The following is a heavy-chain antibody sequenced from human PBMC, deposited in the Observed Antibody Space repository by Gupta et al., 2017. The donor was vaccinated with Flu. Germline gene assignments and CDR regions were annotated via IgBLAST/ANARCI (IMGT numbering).Heavy chain of an antibody. J-gene: IGHJ6*02. D-gene: IGHD3-10*01. Sequence: QVQLQESGPGLVKPSETLSLTCTVSGGSISSYYWSWIRQPPGKRLEWIGYIYYSGSTNYNTYRKRRVTISVETSKNQVSLKWSSVTAAETAVDYCASGSESANADYYYGMDVGGQGTTVTVSS. V-gene: IGHV4-59*01. CDR3: ASGSESANADYYYGMDV. CDR2: IYYSGST. CDR1: GGSISSYY.